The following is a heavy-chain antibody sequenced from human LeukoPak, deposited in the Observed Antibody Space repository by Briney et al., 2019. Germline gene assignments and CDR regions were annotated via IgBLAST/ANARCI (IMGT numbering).Heavy chain of an antibody. D-gene: IGHD2-2*01. V-gene: IGHV3-21*01. CDR2: ISSSSSYI. CDR1: GFTFSCYG. Sequence: PGGSLRLSCAASGFTFSCYGMHWVRQAPGKGLEWVSSISSSSSYIYYADSVKGRFTISRDNAKNSLYLQMNSLRAEDTAVYYCARGPASGCSSTSCYLGVAAGTLGSYFDYWGQGTLVTVSS. J-gene: IGHJ4*02. CDR3: ARGPASGCSSTSCYLGVAAGTLGSYFDY.